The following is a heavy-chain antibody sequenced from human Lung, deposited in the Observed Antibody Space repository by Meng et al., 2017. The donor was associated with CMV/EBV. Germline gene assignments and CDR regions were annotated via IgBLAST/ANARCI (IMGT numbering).Heavy chain of an antibody. CDR2: IDWDDDK. D-gene: IGHD1-26*01. V-gene: IGHV2-70D*14. Sequence: SGXXLVXPTQTLTLTCTFSGFSLSTSGMRVSWIRQPPGKALEWLARIDWDDDKFYSTSLKTRLTISKDTSKNQVVLTMTNMDPVDTATYYCARIVGGRYYGDXGQGXLVTVSS. CDR1: GFSLSTSGMR. CDR3: ARIVGGRYYGD. J-gene: IGHJ4*02.